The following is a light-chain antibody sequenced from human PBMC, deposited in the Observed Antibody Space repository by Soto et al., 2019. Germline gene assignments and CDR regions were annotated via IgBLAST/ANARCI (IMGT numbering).Light chain of an antibody. CDR2: AAS. CDR1: QGISNY. CDR3: QKYESDPFT. Sequence: DIQMTQSPSSLSASVGDRVTITCRASQGISNYLAWYQQKSGKVPNLLIYAASTLHSGVPSRFSGSGSGTDFTLSISSLQPEDVATYYCQKYESDPFTFGPGTKVEIK. J-gene: IGKJ3*01. V-gene: IGKV1-27*01.